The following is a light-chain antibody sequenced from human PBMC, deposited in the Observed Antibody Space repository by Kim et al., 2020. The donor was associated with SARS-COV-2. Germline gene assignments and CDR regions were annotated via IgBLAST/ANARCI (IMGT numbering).Light chain of an antibody. CDR1: QRIDTS. Sequence: LSASVGDTVTITCRASQRIDTSLAWFQQRSGKAPKVLIYRASNLESGVPSRFSGSGSGTEFNLTISSLQPNYFATYYYQQYYRYSSFGQGTKLEI. J-gene: IGKJ2*01. CDR3: QQYYRYSS. CDR2: RAS. V-gene: IGKV1-5*03.